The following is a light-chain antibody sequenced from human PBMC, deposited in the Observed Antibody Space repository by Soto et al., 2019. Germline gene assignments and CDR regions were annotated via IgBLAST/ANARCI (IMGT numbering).Light chain of an antibody. CDR2: DAS. Sequence: EIVLTQSPGTLSLSPGERATLSCRASQSVSNVYLAWYQQKPGQAPRLLIYDASNRATGIPDRFSGSGSGTEFTLTISRLEPEDFSVYYCQQSGSSPRTFCQGTKLEIK. CDR1: QSVSNVY. J-gene: IGKJ2*01. CDR3: QQSGSSPRT. V-gene: IGKV3-20*01.